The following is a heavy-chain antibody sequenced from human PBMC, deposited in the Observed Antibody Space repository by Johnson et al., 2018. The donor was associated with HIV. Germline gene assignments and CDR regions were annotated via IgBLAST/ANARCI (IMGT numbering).Heavy chain of an antibody. CDR2: ISWNSGSI. CDR1: GFTFDDYA. CDR3: AKDIDWGLSAVAFDI. V-gene: IGHV3-9*01. Sequence: VQLVESGGGLVQPGRSLRLSCAASGFTFDDYAMHWVRQAPGKGLEWVSGISWNSGSIGYADSVKGRFTLSRDHAKNSLYLQMNSLRAEDTALYYFAKDIDWGLSAVAFDIWGQGTMVTVSS. J-gene: IGHJ3*02. D-gene: IGHD7-27*01.